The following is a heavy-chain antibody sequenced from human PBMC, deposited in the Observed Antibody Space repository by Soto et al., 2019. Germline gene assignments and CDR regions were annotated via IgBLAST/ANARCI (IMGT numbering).Heavy chain of an antibody. D-gene: IGHD3-22*01. CDR2: MFYSGST. J-gene: IGHJ4*02. CDR1: GGSISSSSHY. V-gene: IGHV4-39*01. CDR3: ARGGYYDSSGYYWSDY. Sequence: PSETLSLTCTVSGGSISSSSHYWGWIRQPPGKGLEWIGSMFYSGSTYYNPSLKSRVTISVDTSKNQFSLKLSSVTAADTAVYYCARGGYYDSSGYYWSDYWGQGTLVTVSS.